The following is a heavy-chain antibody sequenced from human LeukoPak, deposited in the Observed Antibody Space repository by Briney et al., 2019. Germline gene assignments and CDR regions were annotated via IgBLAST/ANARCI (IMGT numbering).Heavy chain of an antibody. Sequence: PGGSLRLSCAASGFTFSNYWMSWVRQAPGKGLEWVANIKQDRSEKYYVDSVKGRFTISRDNAKNSLYLQMNSLRAEDTAVYYCARDRYSSGWYIGYYYYMDVWGKGTTVTISS. CDR2: IKQDRSEK. CDR1: GFTFSNYW. CDR3: ARDRYSSGWYIGYYYYMDV. J-gene: IGHJ6*03. V-gene: IGHV3-7*01. D-gene: IGHD6-19*01.